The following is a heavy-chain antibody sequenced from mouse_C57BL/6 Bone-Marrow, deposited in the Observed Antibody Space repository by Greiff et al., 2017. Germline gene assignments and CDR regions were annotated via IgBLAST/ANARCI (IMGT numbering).Heavy chain of an antibody. CDR3: ASHYYGSPYYYAMDY. J-gene: IGHJ4*01. CDR2: IDPSDSYT. CDR1: GYTFTSYW. D-gene: IGHD1-1*01. Sequence: QVHVKQPGAELVMPGASVKLSCKASGYTFTSYWMHWVKQRPGQGLEWIGEIDPSDSYTNYNQKFKGKSTLTVDKSSSTAYMQLSSLTSEDSAVYYSASHYYGSPYYYAMDYWGQGTSVTVSS. V-gene: IGHV1-69*01.